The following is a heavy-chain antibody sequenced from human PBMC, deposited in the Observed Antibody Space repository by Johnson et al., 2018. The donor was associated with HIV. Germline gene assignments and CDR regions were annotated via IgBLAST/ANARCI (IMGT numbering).Heavy chain of an antibody. Sequence: QMMLVESGGALVQPGGSLRLSCAASGFTFTNFWMGWVRQAPGKGLEWVAVISYDESNKDYADSVTGRFTVSRDNPKNSFYLQMNSLRADDTAVYYCASREVGAKSEHAFDIWGQGTMVTVSS. CDR1: GFTFTNFW. J-gene: IGHJ3*02. D-gene: IGHD1-26*01. CDR2: ISYDESNK. CDR3: ASREVGAKSEHAFDI. V-gene: IGHV3-30*03.